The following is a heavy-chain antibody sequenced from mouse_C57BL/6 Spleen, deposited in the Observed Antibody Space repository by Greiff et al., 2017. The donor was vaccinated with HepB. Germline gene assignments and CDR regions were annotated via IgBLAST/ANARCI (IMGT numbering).Heavy chain of an antibody. D-gene: IGHD2-4*01. J-gene: IGHJ1*03. CDR1: GFTFSSYG. V-gene: IGHV5-6*01. CDR3: ARDDSWYFDV. CDR2: ISSGGSYT. Sequence: EVQRVESGGDLVKPGGSLKLSCAASGFTFSSYGMSWVRQTPDKRLEWVATISSGGSYTYYPDSVKGRFTISRDNAKNTLYLQMSSLKSEDTAMYYCARDDSWYFDVWGTGTTVTVSS.